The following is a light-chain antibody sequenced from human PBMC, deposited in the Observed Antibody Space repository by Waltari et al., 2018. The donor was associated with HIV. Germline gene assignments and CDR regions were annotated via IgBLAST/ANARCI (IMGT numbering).Light chain of an antibody. V-gene: IGLV2-14*03. J-gene: IGLJ1*01. CDR1: SSYVGGYNY. Sequence: QSALTQPASVSGSPGQSITISCTGTSSYVGGYNYVSWYQQHPGKAPKLMIYDFSNRPPGGSKRFAGAKSGNTASRTISGLQAEDEADYYCSSYTSSSPYAFGTGTKVTVL. CDR3: SSYTSSSPYA. CDR2: DFS.